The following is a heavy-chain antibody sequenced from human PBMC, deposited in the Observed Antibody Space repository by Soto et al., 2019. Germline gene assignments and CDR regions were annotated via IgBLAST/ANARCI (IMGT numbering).Heavy chain of an antibody. V-gene: IGHV4-59*01. Sequence: SETLSLTCTVSGGSISSYYWSWIRQPPGKGLEWIGYIYYSGSTNYNPSLKSRVTISVDTSKNQFSLKLSSVTAADTAVYYCARATRTAMVRSQFFDYWGQGTLVTVSS. D-gene: IGHD5-18*01. CDR2: IYYSGST. CDR1: GGSISSYY. J-gene: IGHJ4*02. CDR3: ARATRTAMVRSQFFDY.